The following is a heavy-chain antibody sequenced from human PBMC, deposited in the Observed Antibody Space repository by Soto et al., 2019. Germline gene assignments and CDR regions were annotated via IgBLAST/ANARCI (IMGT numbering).Heavy chain of an antibody. D-gene: IGHD2-21*02. CDR2: INAGNGNT. CDR3: ARSSVVVTALDY. CDR1: EYTFTGYA. V-gene: IGHV1-3*05. Sequence: QVQLVQSGAEEKKPGASVKVSCKASEYTFTGYAMHWVRQAPGQRLEWMGWINAGNGNTKYSQKFQGRVTITRDTSASTAYMELSSLRSEDTAVYYCARSSVVVTALDYWGQGTLVTVSS. J-gene: IGHJ4*02.